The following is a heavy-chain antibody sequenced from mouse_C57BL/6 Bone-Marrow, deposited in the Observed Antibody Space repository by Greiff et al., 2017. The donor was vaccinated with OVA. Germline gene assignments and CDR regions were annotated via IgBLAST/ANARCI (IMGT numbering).Heavy chain of an antibody. J-gene: IGHJ3*01. V-gene: IGHV14-4*01. CDR3: TTEVLRLAWCAY. CDR1: GFNIKDDY. Sequence: VQLQQSGAELVRPGASVKLSCTASGFNIKDDYMHWVKQRPEQGLEWIGWIDPENGDTEYASKFQGKATITADTSSNTAYLQLSSLTSEDTAVYYCTTEVLRLAWCAYWGQGTLVTVSA. D-gene: IGHD1-2*01. CDR2: IDPENGDT.